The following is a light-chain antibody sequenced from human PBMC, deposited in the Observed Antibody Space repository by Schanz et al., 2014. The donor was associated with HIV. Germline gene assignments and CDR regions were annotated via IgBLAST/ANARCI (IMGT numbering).Light chain of an antibody. Sequence: QSALTQPASVSGSPGQSITISCTGTSSDVGGYKNVSWYQQYPGKAPKLIIFDVDNRPSGVSWRFSASKFGNTASLTISGLQAEDEADYYCGSYTSSSSVVFGGGTKLTVL. V-gene: IGLV2-14*01. J-gene: IGLJ2*01. CDR1: SSDVGGYKN. CDR3: GSYTSSSSVV. CDR2: DVD.